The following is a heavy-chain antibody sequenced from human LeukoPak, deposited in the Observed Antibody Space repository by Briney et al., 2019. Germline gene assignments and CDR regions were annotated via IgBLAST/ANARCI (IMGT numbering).Heavy chain of an antibody. Sequence: PSETLSLTCTVSGGSISSYYWSWIRQPPGKGLEWIGYIYYSGSTSYNPSLKSRVTISVDTSKNQFSLKLSSVTAADTAVYYCARDRGDYGGNSALDYWGQGTLVTVSS. CDR2: IYYSGST. J-gene: IGHJ4*02. CDR1: GGSISSYY. D-gene: IGHD4-23*01. CDR3: ARDRGDYGGNSALDY. V-gene: IGHV4-59*01.